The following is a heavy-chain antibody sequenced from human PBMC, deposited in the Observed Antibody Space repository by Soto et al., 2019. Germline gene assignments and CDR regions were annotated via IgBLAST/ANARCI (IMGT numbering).Heavy chain of an antibody. CDR1: AFAFSTYA. J-gene: IGHJ4*02. D-gene: IGHD3-22*01. V-gene: IGHV3-23*01. CDR2: INHVGDSS. Sequence: GWSLELSCASSAFAFSTYAMTWVRKSPGKGLEWVSTINHVGDSSYYTDSVKGRFTISRDNSKNTLYLQMNSLRAEDTAVYYCAKSSNGYPYYFDYWGQGALVTVFS. CDR3: AKSSNGYPYYFDY.